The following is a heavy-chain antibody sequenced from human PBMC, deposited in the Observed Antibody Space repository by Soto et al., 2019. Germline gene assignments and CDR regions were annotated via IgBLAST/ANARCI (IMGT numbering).Heavy chain of an antibody. V-gene: IGHV1-2*04. CDR2: INPNSGGT. J-gene: IGHJ6*02. Sequence: ASVKVSCKASGYTFTGYYMHWVRQAPGQGLEWMGWINPNSGGTNYAQKFQGWVTMTRDTSISTAYMELSRLRSDDTAVYYCARDNGEYSSSSPSDYGMDVWGQGTTVTVSS. D-gene: IGHD6-6*01. CDR3: ARDNGEYSSSSPSDYGMDV. CDR1: GYTFTGYY.